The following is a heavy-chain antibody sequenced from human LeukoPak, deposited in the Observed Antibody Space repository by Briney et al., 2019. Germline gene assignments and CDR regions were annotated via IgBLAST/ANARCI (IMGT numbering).Heavy chain of an antibody. CDR3: ARHNGFDRGYYYYMDV. J-gene: IGHJ6*03. Sequence: PSETLSLTCTVSGGFINSYYWSWIRQPAGKGLEWIGRVYTSGITNYNPSLKSRITMSVDTSKNQCSLKLTSVTAADTAVYYCARHNGFDRGYYYYMDVWGKGTTVTVSS. V-gene: IGHV4-4*07. CDR2: VYTSGIT. CDR1: GGFINSYY. D-gene: IGHD3-9*01.